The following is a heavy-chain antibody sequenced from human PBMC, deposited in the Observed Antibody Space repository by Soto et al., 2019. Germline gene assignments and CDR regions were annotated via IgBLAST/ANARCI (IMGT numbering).Heavy chain of an antibody. CDR2: IYPGDSDT. Sequence: PGESLKISCKGSGYTFTNYWIGWVRQMPGKGLEWMGIIYPGDSDTKYNPSFQGQVTLSADKSINTAYLQWSSLQASDTATYFCARSPAGNSVAPFDYWGQGTVVTVSS. CDR1: GYTFTNYW. V-gene: IGHV5-51*01. CDR3: ARSPAGNSVAPFDY. J-gene: IGHJ4*02. D-gene: IGHD5-12*01.